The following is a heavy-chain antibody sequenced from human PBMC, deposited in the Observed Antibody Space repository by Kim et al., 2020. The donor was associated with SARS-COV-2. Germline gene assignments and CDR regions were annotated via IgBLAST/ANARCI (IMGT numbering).Heavy chain of an antibody. CDR1: GYTFTSYG. CDR3: ARDRCKSSGWFGFYYYYCMDV. V-gene: IGHV1-18*04. D-gene: IGHD6-19*01. J-gene: IGHJ6*02. Sequence: ASVKVSCKASGYTFTSYGISWVRQAPGQGLEWMGWISPYNGNTNYAQKLQGRVTMTTDTSTSTAYMELRSLRSDDTAVYYCARDRCKSSGWFGFYYYYCMDVWGQGTTVTVSS. CDR2: ISPYNGNT.